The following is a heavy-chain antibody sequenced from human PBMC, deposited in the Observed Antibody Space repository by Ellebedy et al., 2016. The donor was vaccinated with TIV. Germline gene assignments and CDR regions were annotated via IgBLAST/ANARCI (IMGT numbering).Heavy chain of an antibody. CDR3: ARVATMDFDL. Sequence: GGSLRLXXVASGFTLTGYTMNWVRQAPGKGLEWVSYISSSSGLIYYADSVRGRFTVSRDNAKNTLYLQMSSLRAEDTAVYYCARVATMDFDLWGQGTLVTVSS. D-gene: IGHD5-12*01. J-gene: IGHJ4*02. CDR1: GFTLTGYT. CDR2: ISSSSGLI. V-gene: IGHV3-48*04.